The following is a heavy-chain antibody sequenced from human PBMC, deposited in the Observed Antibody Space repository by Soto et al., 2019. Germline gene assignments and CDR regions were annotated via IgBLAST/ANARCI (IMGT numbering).Heavy chain of an antibody. Sequence: GGSLRLSCAASGFTYTNAWINWVRQAPGKGLEWVSAISGSGGSTYYADSVKGRFTISRDNSKNTLYLQMNSLRAEDTAVYYCAKDLRDYIWWSYRPDVFDIWGQGTMVTVSS. CDR3: AKDLRDYIWWSYRPDVFDI. CDR1: GFTYTNAW. D-gene: IGHD3-16*02. CDR2: ISGSGGST. V-gene: IGHV3-23*01. J-gene: IGHJ3*02.